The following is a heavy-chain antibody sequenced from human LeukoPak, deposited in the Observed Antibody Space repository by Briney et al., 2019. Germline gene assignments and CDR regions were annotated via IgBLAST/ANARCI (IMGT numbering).Heavy chain of an antibody. D-gene: IGHD2-8*01. CDR3: ARGMNSPTY. J-gene: IGHJ4*02. V-gene: IGHV1-2*02. Sequence: GSSVTVTRKCSGYTFTCYYLHWLRQAPAQGLERVGLINPYYGGTNYEQKFQDRVTMTMDRSNSTTNMELNRQRSDDTAVYYCARGMNSPTYWGQGTLVTVSS. CDR2: INPYYGGT. CDR1: GYTFTCYY.